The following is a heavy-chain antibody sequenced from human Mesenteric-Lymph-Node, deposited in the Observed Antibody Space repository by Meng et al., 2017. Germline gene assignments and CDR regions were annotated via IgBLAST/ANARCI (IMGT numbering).Heavy chain of an antibody. V-gene: IGHV4-34*01. J-gene: IGHJ4*02. CDR2: FHFSGTT. D-gene: IGHD2-15*01. CDR1: GVSLSGLD. Sequence: QVHLQQRGNGELHPYATLSLPCPVHGVSLSGLDRTRIRHPQGTGLEWMGQFHFSGTTTYIPPLKSRVAISADMSKNQFSLKLNSVTAADTAVYYCGRRRSGGSLRVDSWGQGNLVTVSS. CDR3: GRRRSGGSLRVDS.